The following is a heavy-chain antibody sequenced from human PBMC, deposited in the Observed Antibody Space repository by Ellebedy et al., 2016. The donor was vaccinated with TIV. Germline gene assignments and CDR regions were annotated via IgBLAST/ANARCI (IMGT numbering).Heavy chain of an antibody. D-gene: IGHD6-13*01. CDR1: GYSFTSYW. Sequence: GESLKISCKGSGYSFTSYWIGWVRQMPGKGLEWMGIIYPGDSDTRYSPSFQGQVTISADKSISTAYLQWSSLKASDTAMYYCAISPLGEQQLVGFDYWGQGTLVTVSS. V-gene: IGHV5-51*01. CDR3: AISPLGEQQLVGFDY. CDR2: IYPGDSDT. J-gene: IGHJ4*02.